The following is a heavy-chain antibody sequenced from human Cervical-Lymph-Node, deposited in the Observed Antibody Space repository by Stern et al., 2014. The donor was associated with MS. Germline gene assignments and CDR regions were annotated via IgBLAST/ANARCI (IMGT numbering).Heavy chain of an antibody. J-gene: IGHJ4*02. Sequence: QVQLVESGAEVKKPGASVKVSCKASGYSFTAYFIHWVRQAPGQGLEWMGWISTDTGGANYAQRFTGRVHMSRDTSISTTFIELSRLRSDDTAVYYCARDRGSHSDYWGQGTLVTVSS. CDR1: GYSFTAYF. V-gene: IGHV1-2*02. CDR2: ISTDTGGA. D-gene: IGHD1-26*01. CDR3: ARDRGSHSDY.